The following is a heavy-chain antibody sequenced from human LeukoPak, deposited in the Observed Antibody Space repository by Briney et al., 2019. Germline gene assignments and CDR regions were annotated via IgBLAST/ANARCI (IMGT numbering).Heavy chain of an antibody. V-gene: IGHV3-30-3*01. CDR1: GFTFSSYA. CDR2: ISYDGSNK. CDR3: ARVWYSSGWYGAFDI. J-gene: IGHJ3*02. D-gene: IGHD6-19*01. Sequence: PGGSLRLSCAASGFTFSSYAMSWVRQAPGKGLEWVAVISYDGSNKYYADSVKGRFTISRDNSKNTLYLQMNSLRAEDTAVYYCARVWYSSGWYGAFDIWGQGTMVTVSS.